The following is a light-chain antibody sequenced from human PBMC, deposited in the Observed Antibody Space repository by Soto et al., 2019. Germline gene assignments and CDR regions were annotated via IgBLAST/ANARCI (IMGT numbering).Light chain of an antibody. V-gene: IGKV3-20*01. J-gene: IGKJ1*01. CDR2: DAS. CDR3: QQYGGSPGT. Sequence: EIVLTQSPGTLSLSSGERATLSCRASQSVSSNYLAWYQQRPGQAPRLLIYDASSRATGVPDRFSGSGSGTDFTLTISRLEPEDFAVYYCQQYGGSPGTLGQGTKGDIK. CDR1: QSVSSNY.